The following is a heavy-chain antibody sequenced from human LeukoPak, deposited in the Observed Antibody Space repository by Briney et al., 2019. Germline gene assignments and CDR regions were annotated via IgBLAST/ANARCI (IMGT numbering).Heavy chain of an antibody. D-gene: IGHD3-3*01. CDR3: ARGYDFWSGYYPQYYMDL. V-gene: IGHV3-64*01. CDR2: VSSNGGST. Sequence: PGGSLRLSCAASGFTFSRYGMYWVRQAPGKGLEYVSAVSSNGGSTYYANSVKGRFTISRDNSKNTLYLQMGSLRGEDMAVYYCARGYDFWSGYYPQYYMDLWGKGPRDSASS. CDR1: GFTFSRYG. J-gene: IGHJ6*03.